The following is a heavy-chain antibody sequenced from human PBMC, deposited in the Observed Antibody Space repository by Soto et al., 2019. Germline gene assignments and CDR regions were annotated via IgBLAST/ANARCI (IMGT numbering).Heavy chain of an antibody. V-gene: IGHV1-18*01. J-gene: IGHJ5*02. CDR2: ISAYNGNT. CDR1: GYTFTSYG. D-gene: IGHD3-22*01. Sequence: ASVQVSCKASGYTFTSYGISWVRQAPGQGLEWMGWISAYNGNTNYAQKLQGRVTMTTDTSTSTAYMELRSLRSDDTAVYYCARVRASIYYDSSGYYEGWFDPWGQGTLVTVSS. CDR3: ARVRASIYYDSSGYYEGWFDP.